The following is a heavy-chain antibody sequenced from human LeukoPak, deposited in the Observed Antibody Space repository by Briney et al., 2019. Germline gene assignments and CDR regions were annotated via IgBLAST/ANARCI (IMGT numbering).Heavy chain of an antibody. D-gene: IGHD6-19*01. Sequence: GGSLRLSCAASGFTFSSYGMHWVRQAPGKGLEWVAFIRYDGNDKYYADSVKGRFTISRDNAKNTLYLQMNSLRAEDTAVYYCARSAASGWYENDYWGQGTLVTVSS. CDR1: GFTFSSYG. J-gene: IGHJ4*02. V-gene: IGHV3-30*02. CDR3: ARSAASGWYENDY. CDR2: IRYDGNDK.